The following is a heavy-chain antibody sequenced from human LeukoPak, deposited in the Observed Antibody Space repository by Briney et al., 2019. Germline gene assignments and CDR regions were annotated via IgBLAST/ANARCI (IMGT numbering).Heavy chain of an antibody. Sequence: GGSLRLSCAASGFTFSTYSMNWVRQAPGKGLEWLSYISSSGSTIYYADSVRGRFTISRDNAKNSLYLQMNSLRDEDTAVYFCARDLPEGWLRPITDAFDIWGQGTLVTVSS. CDR3: ARDLPEGWLRPITDAFDI. D-gene: IGHD1-14*01. J-gene: IGHJ3*02. V-gene: IGHV3-48*02. CDR1: GFTFSTYS. CDR2: ISSSGSTI.